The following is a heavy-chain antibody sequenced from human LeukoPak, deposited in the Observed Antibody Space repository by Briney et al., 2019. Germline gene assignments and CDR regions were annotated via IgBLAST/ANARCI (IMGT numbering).Heavy chain of an antibody. CDR1: GGSISSGGYY. V-gene: IGHV4-31*03. CDR3: ARRYAYHDAFDI. J-gene: IGHJ3*02. Sequence: SETLSLTCTVSGGSISSGGYYWSWIRQHPGKGLEWIGYIYYSGSTYYNPSLKSRVTIPVDTSKNQFSLKLSSVTAADTAVYYCARRYAYHDAFDIWGQGTMVTVSS. D-gene: IGHD3-9*01. CDR2: IYYSGST.